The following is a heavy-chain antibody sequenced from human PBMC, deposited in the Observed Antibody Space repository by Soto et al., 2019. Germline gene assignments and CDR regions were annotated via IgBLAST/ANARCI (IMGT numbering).Heavy chain of an antibody. CDR1: GGSFSGYY. Sequence: SETLSLTCAVYGGSFSGYYWSWIRQPPGKGLEWIGEINHSGSTNYNPSLKSRVTISVDTSKNQFSLKLSSVTAADTAVYYCARGEMTTVTTVAYYFDYWGQGTLVTVSS. CDR2: INHSGST. CDR3: ARGEMTTVTTVAYYFDY. D-gene: IGHD4-17*01. V-gene: IGHV4-34*01. J-gene: IGHJ4*02.